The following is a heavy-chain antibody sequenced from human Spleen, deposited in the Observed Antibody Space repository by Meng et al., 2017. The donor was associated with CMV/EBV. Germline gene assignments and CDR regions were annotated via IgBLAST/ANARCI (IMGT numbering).Heavy chain of an antibody. CDR2: INGYNGNT. CDR3: ARDGGYSNSPDPTYGMDV. Sequence: ASVKVSCKASGYTFTSYSISWARQAPGQGLEWMGWINGYNGNTKYAQKFQDRVTMTTYTSTGTAYMELRSLRSDDTAVYYCARDGGYSNSPDPTYGMDVWGQGTTVTVSS. J-gene: IGHJ6*02. D-gene: IGHD6-6*01. V-gene: IGHV1-18*01. CDR1: GYTFTSYS.